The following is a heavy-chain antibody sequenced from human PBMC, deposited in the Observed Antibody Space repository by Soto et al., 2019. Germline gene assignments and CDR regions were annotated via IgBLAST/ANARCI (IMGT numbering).Heavy chain of an antibody. D-gene: IGHD3-10*01. V-gene: IGHV3-23*01. CDR2: LTGSGDTT. CDR1: GFTFSGYA. J-gene: IGHJ6*02. Sequence: ELQLLESGGGLAQPGGSLRLSCAASGFTFSGYAMSWVRQAPGKGLEWVSALTGSGDTTYYAESVKGRFSISRDNAKNTLYLQMSSLRGEDTAVYYCAKGSQYFYYYAMDVWGQGTTVTVSS. CDR3: AKGSQYFYYYAMDV.